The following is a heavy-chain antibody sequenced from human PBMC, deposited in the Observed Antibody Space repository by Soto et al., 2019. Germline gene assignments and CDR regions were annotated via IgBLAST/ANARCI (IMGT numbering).Heavy chain of an antibody. Sequence: SETLSLTCTVSGGSISSGGYYWSWIRQHPGKGLEWIGYIYYSGSTYYNPSLKSRVTISVDTSKNQFSLKLSSVTAADTAVYYCARYGSGSYYSLGYYYMDVWGKGTTVTVSS. CDR1: GGSISSGGYY. V-gene: IGHV4-31*03. J-gene: IGHJ6*03. CDR2: IYYSGST. CDR3: ARYGSGSYYSLGYYYMDV. D-gene: IGHD3-10*01.